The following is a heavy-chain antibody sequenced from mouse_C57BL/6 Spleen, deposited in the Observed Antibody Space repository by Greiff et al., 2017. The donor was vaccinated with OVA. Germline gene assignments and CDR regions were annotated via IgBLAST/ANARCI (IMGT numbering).Heavy chain of an antibody. CDR3: ASDGYPLDY. J-gene: IGHJ2*01. CDR1: GYTFTDYY. V-gene: IGHV1-26*01. D-gene: IGHD2-3*01. Sequence: EVQLQQSGPELVKPGALVKISCKASGYTFTDYYMNWVKQSHGKSLEWIGDINPNNGGTSYNQKFKGKATLTVDKSSSTAYMELRSLTSEDSAVYYCASDGYPLDYWGQGTTLTVSS. CDR2: INPNNGGT.